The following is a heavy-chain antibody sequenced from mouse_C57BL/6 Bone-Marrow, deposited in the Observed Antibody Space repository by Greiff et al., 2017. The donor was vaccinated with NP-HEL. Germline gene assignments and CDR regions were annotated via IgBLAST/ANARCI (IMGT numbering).Heavy chain of an antibody. CDR1: GFNIKDDY. CDR3: TTEGRWLLRFAY. Sequence: VQLQQSGAELVRPGASVKLSCTASGFNIKDDYMHWVKQRPEQGLEWIGWIDPENGDTEYASKFQGKATITADTSSNTAYLQLSSLTSEDTAVYYCTTEGRWLLRFAYWGQGTLVTVSA. J-gene: IGHJ3*01. D-gene: IGHD2-3*01. CDR2: IDPENGDT. V-gene: IGHV14-4*01.